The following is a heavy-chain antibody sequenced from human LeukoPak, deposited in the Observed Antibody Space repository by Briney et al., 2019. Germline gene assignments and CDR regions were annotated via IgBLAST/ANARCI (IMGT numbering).Heavy chain of an antibody. J-gene: IGHJ6*04. CDR2: IIPIFGTA. CDR3: ARGGQASHYYYYYGMDV. Sequence: SVKVSCKASGGTFSSYAISWVRQAPGQGLEWMGGIIPIFGTANYAQKFQGRVTITAGKSTSTAYMELSSLRSEDTAVYYCARGGQASHYYYYYGMDVWGKGTTVTVSS. CDR1: GGTFSSYA. V-gene: IGHV1-69*06.